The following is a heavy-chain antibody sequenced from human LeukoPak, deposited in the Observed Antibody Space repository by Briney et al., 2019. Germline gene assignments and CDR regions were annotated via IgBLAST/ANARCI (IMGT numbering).Heavy chain of an antibody. CDR2: ISSSSSYI. CDR1: GFTVSSHY. Sequence: GGSLRLSCAASGFTVSSHYMTWVRQAPGKGLEWVSSISSSSSYIYYADSVKGRFTISRDNAKNTLYLHMNSLRAEDTAVYYCAKVPVSSSFSLPLDYWGQGTLVTVSS. CDR3: AKVPVSSSFSLPLDY. J-gene: IGHJ4*02. V-gene: IGHV3-21*04. D-gene: IGHD6-13*01.